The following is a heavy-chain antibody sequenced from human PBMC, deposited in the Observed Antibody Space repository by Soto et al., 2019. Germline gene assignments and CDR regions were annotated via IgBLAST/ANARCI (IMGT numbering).Heavy chain of an antibody. CDR3: ARSSLGLGIFGVVPEPHYYYGMDV. V-gene: IGHV1-18*01. CDR1: GYTFTSYG. J-gene: IGHJ6*02. D-gene: IGHD3-3*01. CDR2: ISAYNGNT. Sequence: ASVKVSCKASGYTFTSYGISWVRQAPGQGLEWMGWISAYNGNTNYAQKLQGRVTMTTDTSTSTAYMELRSLRSDDTAVYYCARSSLGLGIFGVVPEPHYYYGMDVWGQGTTVTVSS.